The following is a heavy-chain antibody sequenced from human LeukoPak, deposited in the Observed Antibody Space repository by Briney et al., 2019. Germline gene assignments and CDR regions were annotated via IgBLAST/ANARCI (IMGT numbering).Heavy chain of an antibody. Sequence: PSETLSLTCTVSGGSISSSSYYWGWIRQPPGKGLEWIGSIYYSGSTYYNPSLKSRVTISVDTSMNQFSLKLSSVTAADTAVYYCAREAFYHDYGGKGGNYYFDYWGREPWSPSPQ. D-gene: IGHD4-23*01. CDR2: IYYSGST. CDR1: GGSISSSSYY. V-gene: IGHV4-39*07. CDR3: AREAFYHDYGGKGGNYYFDY. J-gene: IGHJ4*02.